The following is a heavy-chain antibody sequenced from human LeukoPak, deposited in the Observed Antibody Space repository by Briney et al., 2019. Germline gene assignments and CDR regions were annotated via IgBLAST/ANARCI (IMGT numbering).Heavy chain of an antibody. CDR3: ASIGYCSSTSCRNWFDP. CDR2: INSDGSST. J-gene: IGHJ5*02. D-gene: IGHD2-2*01. CDR1: GFTFSSYW. V-gene: IGHV3-74*01. Sequence: AGGSLRLSCAASGFTFSSYWMHWVRRAPGKGLVWVSRINSDGSSTSYADSVKGRFTISRDNAKNTLYLQMNSLRAEDTAVYYCASIGYCSSTSCRNWFDPWGQGTLVTVSS.